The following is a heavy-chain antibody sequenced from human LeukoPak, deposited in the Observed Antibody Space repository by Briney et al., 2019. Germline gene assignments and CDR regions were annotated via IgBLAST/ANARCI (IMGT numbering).Heavy chain of an antibody. Sequence: SETLSLTCTVSGGSVSTYYWSWIRQPPGKGLEWIGYIYYTGSTNYNPSLKSRVTVSVDTSKNQFSLNLSSVTAADTAVYYCARVPVHCSDGSCSIGLFDYWGQGTLVTVSS. J-gene: IGHJ4*02. CDR3: ARVPVHCSDGSCSIGLFDY. CDR1: GGSVSTYY. D-gene: IGHD2-15*01. V-gene: IGHV4-59*02. CDR2: IYYTGST.